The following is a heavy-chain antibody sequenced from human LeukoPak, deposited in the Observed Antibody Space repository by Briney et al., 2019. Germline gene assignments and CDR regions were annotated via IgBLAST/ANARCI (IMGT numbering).Heavy chain of an antibody. D-gene: IGHD4-11*01. CDR2: INHSGST. CDR3: ARGNSNYYYMDV. J-gene: IGHJ6*03. V-gene: IGHV4-34*01. Sequence: SETLSLTCAVYGGSFSGYYWSWIRQPPGKGLEWIGEINHSGSTNYNPSLKSRVTISVDTSKNQFSLKLSSVTAADTAVYYCARGNSNYYYMDVWGEGTTVTVSS. CDR1: GGSFSGYY.